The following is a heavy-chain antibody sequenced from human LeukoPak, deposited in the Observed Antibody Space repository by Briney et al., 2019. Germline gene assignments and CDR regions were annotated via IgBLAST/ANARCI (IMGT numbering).Heavy chain of an antibody. D-gene: IGHD3-22*01. CDR3: ASNYYDSSGYRFAEYFQH. CDR1: GFTFSSYA. CDR2: ISGSGGST. Sequence: PGGSLRLSCAASGFTFSSYAMSWVRQAPGKGLEWVSAISGSGGSTYYADSVKGRFTISRDNSKNTLYLQMNSLRAEDTAVYYCASNYYDSSGYRFAEYFQHWGQGTLVTVSS. V-gene: IGHV3-23*01. J-gene: IGHJ1*01.